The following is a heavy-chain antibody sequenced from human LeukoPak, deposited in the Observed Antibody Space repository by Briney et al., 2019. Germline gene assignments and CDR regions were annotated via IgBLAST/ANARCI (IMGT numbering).Heavy chain of an antibody. CDR1: GDSISSHY. J-gene: IGHJ3*01. D-gene: IGHD1/OR15-1a*01. CDR2: IYYSGSN. CDR3: ARIGKQLEQRNAFDV. V-gene: IGHV4-59*11. Sequence: SETLSLTCSVSGDSISSHYWSWVRQPPGKGLEWIGYIYYSGSNHYNPSLKSRVTISLDTSKNEVSLKLTSVTAADTAVYYCARIGKQLEQRNAFDVWGQGTMVTVSS.